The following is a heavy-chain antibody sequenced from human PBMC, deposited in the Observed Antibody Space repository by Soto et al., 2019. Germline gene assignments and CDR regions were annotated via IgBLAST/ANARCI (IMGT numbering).Heavy chain of an antibody. D-gene: IGHD6-13*01. CDR1: GFTFSNAW. CDR3: PTRGSS. V-gene: IGHV3-15*07. J-gene: IGHJ4*02. CDR2: IKSKADGGTS. Sequence: PGGSLRLSCVVSGFTFSNAWMSWVRQAPGKGLEWVGRIKSKADGGTSDYAAPVKGRFTISRDDSRNTLYLQMNSLKTEDTAIYYCPTRGSSWGQGTLVTVSS.